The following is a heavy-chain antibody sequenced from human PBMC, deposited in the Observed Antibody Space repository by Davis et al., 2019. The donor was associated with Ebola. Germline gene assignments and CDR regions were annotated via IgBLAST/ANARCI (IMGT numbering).Heavy chain of an antibody. V-gene: IGHV1-46*01. CDR2: INPSGGST. Sequence: AASVKVSCKASGYTFTSYGISWVRQAPGQGLEWMGIINPSGGSTSYAQKFQGRVTMTRDTSTSTVYMELSSLRSEDTAVYYCASQTTGTPFDPWGQGTLVTVSS. D-gene: IGHD1-1*01. CDR3: ASQTTGTPFDP. CDR1: GYTFTSYG. J-gene: IGHJ5*02.